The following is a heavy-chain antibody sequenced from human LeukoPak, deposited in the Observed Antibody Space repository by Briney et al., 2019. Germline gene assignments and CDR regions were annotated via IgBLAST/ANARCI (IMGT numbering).Heavy chain of an antibody. Sequence: GGPLRLSCAASGFTFSSYAMHWVRQAPGKGLEWVAVISYDGSNKYYADSVKGRFTISRDNSKNTLYLQMNSLRAEDTAVYYCARGPLGYCSSTSCYFIELDYWGQGTLVTVSS. V-gene: IGHV3-30-3*01. CDR3: ARGPLGYCSSTSCYFIELDY. J-gene: IGHJ4*02. CDR2: ISYDGSNK. CDR1: GFTFSSYA. D-gene: IGHD2-2*01.